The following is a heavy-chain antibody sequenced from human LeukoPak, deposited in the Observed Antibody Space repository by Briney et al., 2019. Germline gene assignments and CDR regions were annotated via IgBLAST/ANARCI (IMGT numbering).Heavy chain of an antibody. Sequence: SETLSLTCTVSGGSISSSSYYWGWIRQPPGKGLEWIGSIYYSGSTYYNPSLKSRVTISVDTSKNQFSLKLSSVTAADTAVYYCARHPRGPKKMVSGIHPSGAFDIWGQGTMVTVSS. CDR3: ARHPRGPKKMVSGIHPSGAFDI. D-gene: IGHD2-21*02. J-gene: IGHJ3*02. V-gene: IGHV4-39*01. CDR2: IYYSGST. CDR1: GGSISSSSYY.